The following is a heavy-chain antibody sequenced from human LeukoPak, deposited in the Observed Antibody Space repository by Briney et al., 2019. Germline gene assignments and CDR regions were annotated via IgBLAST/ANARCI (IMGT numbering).Heavy chain of an antibody. CDR3: AKDSLAYIDY. CDR1: GFIFSTYG. V-gene: IGHV3-30*02. CDR2: IRHDGSIK. D-gene: IGHD2-21*01. Sequence: GGSLRLSCAASGFIFSTYGMYWVRQAPGKGLEWVAFIRHDGSIKNYADSVKGRSTISRDNSKNTLYLQVNSLRAEDTAVYYCAKDSLAYIDYWGQGTLVTVSS. J-gene: IGHJ4*02.